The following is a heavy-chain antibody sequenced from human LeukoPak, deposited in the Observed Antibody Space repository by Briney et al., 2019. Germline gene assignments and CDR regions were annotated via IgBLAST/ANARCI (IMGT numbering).Heavy chain of an antibody. CDR3: ARVPLKYDILTGYQPYYFDY. J-gene: IGHJ4*02. V-gene: IGHV4-39*01. CDR2: IYYSGST. D-gene: IGHD3-9*01. Sequence: PSETLSLTCTVSGGSISNTIYHWGWIRQPPGKGLEWIGNIYYSGSTYYNPSLKSRVTISIDTSKNQFPLKLNSVTAADTAVYYCARVPLKYDILTGYQPYYFDYWGQGTLVIVSS. CDR1: GGSISNTIYH.